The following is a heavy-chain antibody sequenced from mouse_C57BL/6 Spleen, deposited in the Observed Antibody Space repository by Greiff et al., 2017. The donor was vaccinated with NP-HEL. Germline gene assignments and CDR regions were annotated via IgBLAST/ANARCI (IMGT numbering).Heavy chain of an antibody. V-gene: IGHV1-82*01. CDR2: IYPGDGDT. J-gene: IGHJ2*01. Sequence: VKLQESGPELVKPGASVKISCKASGYAFSSSWMNWVKQRPGKGLEWIGRIYPGDGDTNYNGKFKGKATLTADKSSSTAYMQLSSLTSEDSAVYFCARLLSHDYWGQGTTLTVSS. CDR3: ARLLSHDY. CDR1: GYAFSSSW. D-gene: IGHD1-1*01.